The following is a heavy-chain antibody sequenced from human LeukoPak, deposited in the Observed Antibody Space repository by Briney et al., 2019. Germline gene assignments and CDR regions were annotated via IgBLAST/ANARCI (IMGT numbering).Heavy chain of an antibody. J-gene: IGHJ5*02. D-gene: IGHD2-2*01. CDR1: GFTLSSYA. CDR3: ARFMPGDWFDP. V-gene: IGHV3-30*14. CDR2: ISYDGSNK. Sequence: GGSLRLSCAASGFTLSSYAMNWVRQAPGRGLEWVAVISYDGSNKYYADSVKGRFTISRDNSKNTLYLQMNSLRAEDTAVYYCARFMPGDWFDPWGQGTLVTVSS.